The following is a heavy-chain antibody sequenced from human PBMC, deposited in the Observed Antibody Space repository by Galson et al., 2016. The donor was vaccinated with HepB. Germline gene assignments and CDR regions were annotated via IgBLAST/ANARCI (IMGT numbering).Heavy chain of an antibody. CDR2: IDSDGHSQ. CDR3: VRLTKMGLRRSFDY. J-gene: IGHJ4*02. Sequence: SLRLSCAASGFIFGNYWMHWVRQAPGKGLVWASRIDSDGHSQNYADSVKGRFIISRDNAKNTLYLQMNSLRAEDTAMYYCVRLTKMGLRRSFDYWGQGTLVTVSS. V-gene: IGHV3-74*01. CDR1: GFIFGNYW. D-gene: IGHD5-24*01.